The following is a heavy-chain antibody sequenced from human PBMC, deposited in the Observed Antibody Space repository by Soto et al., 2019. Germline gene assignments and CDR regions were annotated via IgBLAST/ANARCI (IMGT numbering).Heavy chain of an antibody. CDR2: IIPILGIA. D-gene: IGHD2-2*01. Sequence: GASVKVSCKASGGTFSSYTISWVRQAPGQGLEWMGRIIPILGIANYAQKFQGRVTITADESTSTAYMELSSLRSEDTAVYYCAAAREVPAAYYWGQGTLVTVSS. CDR1: GGTFSSYT. J-gene: IGHJ4*02. V-gene: IGHV1-69*02. CDR3: AAAREVPAAYY.